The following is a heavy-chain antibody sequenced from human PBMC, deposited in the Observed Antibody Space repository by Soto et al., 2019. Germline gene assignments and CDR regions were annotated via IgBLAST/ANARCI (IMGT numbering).Heavy chain of an antibody. CDR3: AREGLGDYVDYFDY. Sequence: PGGSLRLSCAASGFTFSSYWMSWFRQAPGKGLEWVANIKQDGSEKYYVDSVKGRFTISRDNAKNSLYLQMNSLRAEDTAVYYCAREGLGDYVDYFDYWGQGTLVTVSS. J-gene: IGHJ4*02. CDR2: IKQDGSEK. V-gene: IGHV3-7*03. D-gene: IGHD4-17*01. CDR1: GFTFSSYW.